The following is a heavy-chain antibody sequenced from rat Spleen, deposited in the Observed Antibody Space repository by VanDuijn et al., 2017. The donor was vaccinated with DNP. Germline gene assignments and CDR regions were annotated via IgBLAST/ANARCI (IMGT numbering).Heavy chain of an antibody. J-gene: IGHJ4*01. V-gene: IGHV5-17*01. CDR3: ARGSSYMGYYGYNYEAMDA. Sequence: EVQLVESGGGLVQPGRSLKLSCAASGFTFSDYAMAWVRQAPKKGLEWVATISYDGSRTYYRDSVKGRFTISRDNAKSTLYLQMDSLRSEDTATYYCARGSSYMGYYGYNYEAMDAWGQGTSVTVSS. CDR2: ISYDGSRT. CDR1: GFTFSDYA. D-gene: IGHD1-9*01.